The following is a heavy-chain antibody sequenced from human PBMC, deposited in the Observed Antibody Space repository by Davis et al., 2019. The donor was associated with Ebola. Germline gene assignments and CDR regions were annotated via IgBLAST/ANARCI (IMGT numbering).Heavy chain of an antibody. V-gene: IGHV1-46*01. Sequence: ASVKVSCKASGYTFTNYYVHWVRQAPGQGLEWMGIINPSGDTTRYAHKFQGRVTMTRDTSTSTVYMEVISLRSEDTAVYYCASPAGTTEHWFDYWGQGTQVTVSS. J-gene: IGHJ4*02. CDR2: INPSGDTT. CDR3: ASPAGTTEHWFDY. CDR1: GYTFTNYY. D-gene: IGHD1-1*01.